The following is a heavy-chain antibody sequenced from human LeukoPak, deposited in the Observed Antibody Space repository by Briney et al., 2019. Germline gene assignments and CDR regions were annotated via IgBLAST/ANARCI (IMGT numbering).Heavy chain of an antibody. D-gene: IGHD6-13*01. J-gene: IGHJ4*02. CDR2: IYYSGST. Sequence: GSLRLSCAASGFTVSSNYMSWVRQAPGKGLEWIGSIYYSGSTYYNPSLKSRVTISLDTSKSQFSLELSSVTAADTAVYYCARHGIVDSSRKYHFDYWGQGTLVTVSS. CDR3: ARHGIVDSSRKYHFDY. CDR1: GFTVSSNY. V-gene: IGHV4-38-2*01.